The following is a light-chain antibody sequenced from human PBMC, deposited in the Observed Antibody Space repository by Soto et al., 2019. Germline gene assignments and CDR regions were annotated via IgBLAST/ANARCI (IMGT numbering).Light chain of an antibody. V-gene: IGLV2-14*01. J-gene: IGLJ2*01. CDR2: EVS. Sequence: QSVLTQPASVSGSPGQSITISCAGTSSDVGGYNYVSWYQQYPGKAPKLMIYEVSNRPSGVSNRFSGSKSGNTASLTISGLQAEDEADYSCSSYTSSSTRVFGGGTKVTVL. CDR3: SSYTSSSTRV. CDR1: SSDVGGYNY.